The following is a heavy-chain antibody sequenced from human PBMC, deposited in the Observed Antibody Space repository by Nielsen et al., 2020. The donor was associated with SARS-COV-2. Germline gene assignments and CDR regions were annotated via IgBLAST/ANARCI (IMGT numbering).Heavy chain of an antibody. D-gene: IGHD2-2*01. V-gene: IGHV3-21*01. Sequence: GESLKISCAASGFIFSDYKMNWVRQAPGKGLEWVSCISGSSRYIYYADSVKGRFTISRDNTKNSLYLQMNSLRAEDTAVYYCARDFKGYCSSSSCLDAFDIRGQGTMVTVSS. CDR1: GFIFSDYK. CDR3: ARDFKGYCSSSSCLDAFDI. J-gene: IGHJ3*02. CDR2: ISGSSRYI.